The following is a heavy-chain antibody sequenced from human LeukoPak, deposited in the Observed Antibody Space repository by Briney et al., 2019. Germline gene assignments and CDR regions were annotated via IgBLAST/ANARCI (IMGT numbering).Heavy chain of an antibody. D-gene: IGHD3-3*01. CDR3: ARFLGSDYYFDY. CDR1: GYTFTIYY. Sequence: ASVKVSCKASGYTFTIYYMHWVRQAPGQGLGLMGIINPSGGSTSYAQKFPGRVTMTRAMSTSTVYMELSSLRSEDTAVYYCARFLGSDYYFDYWGQGTLVTVSS. J-gene: IGHJ4*02. V-gene: IGHV1-46*01. CDR2: INPSGGST.